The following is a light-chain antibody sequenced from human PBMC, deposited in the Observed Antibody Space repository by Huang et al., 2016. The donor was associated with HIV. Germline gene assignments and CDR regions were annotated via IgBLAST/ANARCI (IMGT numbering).Light chain of an antibody. CDR3: QQYNNWPYT. J-gene: IGKJ2*01. CDR1: QSVSSN. CDR2: GAS. V-gene: IGKV3-15*01. Sequence: EIVMMQSPATLSVSPGERATLSCRASQSVSSNLAWYQQKTGQAPRLLIYGASTRATGIPARFSGSGSGTEVTLSISSLQSEDFAVYYCQQYNNWPYTFGQGTKLEIK.